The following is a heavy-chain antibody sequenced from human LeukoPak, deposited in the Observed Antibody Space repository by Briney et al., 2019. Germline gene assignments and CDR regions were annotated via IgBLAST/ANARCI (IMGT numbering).Heavy chain of an antibody. CDR2: ISGSGGST. CDR1: GFTFSSYA. V-gene: IGHV3-23*01. Sequence: PGGSLRLSCAASGFTFSSYAMSWVRQAPGKGLEGVSAISGSGGSTYYADSVKGRFTISRDNSKNTLYLQMNSLRAEDTAVYYCAKNPHVLLWFGELSYWGQGTLVTVSS. CDR3: AKNPHVLLWFGELSY. J-gene: IGHJ4*02. D-gene: IGHD3-10*01.